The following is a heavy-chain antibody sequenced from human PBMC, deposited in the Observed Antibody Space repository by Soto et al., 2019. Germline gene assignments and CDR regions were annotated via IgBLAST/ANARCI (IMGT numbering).Heavy chain of an antibody. D-gene: IGHD2-2*01. CDR1: GGSFSGYY. Sequence: PSETLSLTCAVYGGSFSGYYWSWIRQPPGKGLEWIGEINHSGSTNYNPSLKSRVTISVDTSKNQFSLKLSSVTAADTAVYYCARGTVVPAAMWDYYYYGMDVWGQGTTVTVSS. CDR3: ARGTVVPAAMWDYYYYGMDV. V-gene: IGHV4-34*01. J-gene: IGHJ6*02. CDR2: INHSGST.